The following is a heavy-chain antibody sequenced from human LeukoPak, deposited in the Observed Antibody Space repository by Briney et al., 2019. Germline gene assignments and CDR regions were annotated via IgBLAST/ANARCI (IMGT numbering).Heavy chain of an antibody. CDR3: ARDRQYYYGSGSAYGMDV. D-gene: IGHD3-10*01. CDR1: GFTFSSYE. V-gene: IGHV3-48*03. J-gene: IGHJ6*04. Sequence: PGGSLRLSCAASGFTFSSYEMNWVRQAPGKGLEWVSYISSSGSTIYYADSVKGRFTISRDNAKNSLYLQMNSLRAEDTAVYYCARDRQYYYGSGSAYGMDVWGKGTTVTVSS. CDR2: ISSSGSTI.